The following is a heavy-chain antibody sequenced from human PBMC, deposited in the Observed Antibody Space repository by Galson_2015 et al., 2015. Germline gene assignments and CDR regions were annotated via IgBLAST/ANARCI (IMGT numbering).Heavy chain of an antibody. J-gene: IGHJ4*02. CDR1: GYTFTTFS. CDR2: INTNTGNP. V-gene: IGHV7-4-1*02. CDR3: ARGQKLVSVDY. Sequence: SVKVSCKASGYTFTTFSMNWVRQAPGQGLEWMGWINTNTGNPTYAQGFTGRFVFSLDTSVNTAYLQISSLKAEDTAVYYCARGQKLVSVDYWGQGTLVTVSS. D-gene: IGHD6-13*01.